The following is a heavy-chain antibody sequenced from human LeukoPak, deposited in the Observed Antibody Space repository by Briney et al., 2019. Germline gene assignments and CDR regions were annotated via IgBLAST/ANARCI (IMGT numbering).Heavy chain of an antibody. Sequence: GGSLRLSCAASGFTFSSYAMSWVRQAPGKGLEWVSAISGSGGSTYYADSVKGRFTISRDNSKNTLYLQMNSLRAEDTAVYYCAKDTRGYCSGGSCPGTDYWGQGTLVTVSS. V-gene: IGHV3-23*01. D-gene: IGHD2-15*01. J-gene: IGHJ4*02. CDR1: GFTFSSYA. CDR3: AKDTRGYCSGGSCPGTDY. CDR2: ISGSGGST.